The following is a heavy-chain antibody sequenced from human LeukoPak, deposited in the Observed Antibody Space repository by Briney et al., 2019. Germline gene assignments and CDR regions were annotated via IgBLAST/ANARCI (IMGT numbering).Heavy chain of an antibody. CDR1: EFTFSSYG. J-gene: IGHJ4*02. D-gene: IGHD2-15*01. CDR3: AKTFGYCSGGSCYSPDY. CDR2: IWYDGSNK. V-gene: IGHV3-33*06. Sequence: GGSLRLSCAASEFTFSSYGMHWVRQAPGKGLEWVAVIWYDGSNKYYADSVKGRFTISRDNSKNTLYLQMNSLRAEDTAVYYCAKTFGYCSGGSCYSPDYWGQGTLVTVSS.